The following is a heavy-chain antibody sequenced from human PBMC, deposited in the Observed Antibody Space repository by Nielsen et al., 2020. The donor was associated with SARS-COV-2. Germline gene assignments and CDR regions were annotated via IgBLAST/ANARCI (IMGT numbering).Heavy chain of an antibody. V-gene: IGHV3-23*01. CDR1: GFTFSSYE. J-gene: IGHJ4*02. Sequence: GESLKISCAASGFTFSSYEMNWVRQAPGKGLEWVSLISDSGGSTYSADSVKGRFTISRDNSRNTLYLQMNSLSAEDTAIYYCVKVYGSGTYYNYFDYWGQGTLVTVFS. CDR3: VKVYGSGTYYNYFDY. D-gene: IGHD3-10*01. CDR2: ISDSGGST.